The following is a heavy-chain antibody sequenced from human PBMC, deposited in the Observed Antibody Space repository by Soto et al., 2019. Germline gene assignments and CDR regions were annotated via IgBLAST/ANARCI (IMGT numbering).Heavy chain of an antibody. D-gene: IGHD3-10*01. J-gene: IGHJ6*02. Sequence: GGSLRLSCAASGFTFSSYAMHWVRQAPGKGLEWVAVISYDGSNKYYADSVKGRFTISRDNSKNTLYLQMNSLRAEDTAVYYCAREYYYGSGSHPAPDYYYYYGMDVWGQGTTVTVSS. CDR1: GFTFSSYA. V-gene: IGHV3-30-3*01. CDR3: AREYYYGSGSHPAPDYYYYYGMDV. CDR2: ISYDGSNK.